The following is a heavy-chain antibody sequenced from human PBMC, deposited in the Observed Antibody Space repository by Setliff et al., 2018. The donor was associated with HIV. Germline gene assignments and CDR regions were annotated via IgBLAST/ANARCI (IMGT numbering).Heavy chain of an antibody. CDR1: GFTFSSYS. CDR2: IEFDGSDK. D-gene: IGHD3-10*01. CDR3: ARNPQGSYWVTRYGMDV. Sequence: PGGSLRLSCAASGFTFSSYSMHWVRQAPGKGLEWVTFIEFDGSDKYYVDSVKGRFTISRDNSKSMLYLQMNSLRVEDTAMYYCARNPQGSYWVTRYGMDVWGRGTTVTVSS. V-gene: IGHV3-30*02. J-gene: IGHJ6*02.